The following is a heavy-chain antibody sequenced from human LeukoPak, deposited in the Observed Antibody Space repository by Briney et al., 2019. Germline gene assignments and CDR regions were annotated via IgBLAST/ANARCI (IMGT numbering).Heavy chain of an antibody. D-gene: IGHD3-22*01. CDR2: IIPILGIA. CDR3: ARDGGIVVY. Sequence: SVKVSCKASGGTSSSYAISWVRQAPGQGLEWMGRIIPILGIANYAQKFQGRVTITADKSTSTAYMELSSLRSGDTAVYYCARDGGIVVYWGQGTLVTVSS. CDR1: GGTSSSYA. J-gene: IGHJ4*02. V-gene: IGHV1-69*04.